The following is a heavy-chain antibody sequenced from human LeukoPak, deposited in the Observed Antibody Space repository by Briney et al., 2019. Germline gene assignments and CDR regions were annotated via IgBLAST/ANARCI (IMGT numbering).Heavy chain of an antibody. J-gene: IGHJ3*02. CDR2: IYPGDSDT. Sequence: GESLKISCKGSGYSFTSYWIGWVRQMPGKGLEWMGIIYPGDSDTRYSPSFQGQVTISADKSISTAYLQRSSLKASDTAMYYCARHPWEYSSSSGAFDIWGQGTMVTVSS. D-gene: IGHD6-6*01. CDR3: ARHPWEYSSSSGAFDI. V-gene: IGHV5-51*01. CDR1: GYSFTSYW.